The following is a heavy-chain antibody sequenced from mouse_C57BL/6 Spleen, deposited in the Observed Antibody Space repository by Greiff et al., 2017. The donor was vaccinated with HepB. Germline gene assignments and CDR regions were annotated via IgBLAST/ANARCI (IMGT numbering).Heavy chain of an antibody. CDR1: GFSLTSYG. CDR3: ARHGDGNYVEAMDY. Sequence: QVQLKESGPGLVAPSQSLSITCTVSGFSLTSYGVHWVRQPPGKGLEWLVVIWSDGSTTYNSALKSRLSISKDNSKSQVFLKMNSLQTDDTAMYYCARHGDGNYVEAMDYWGQGTSVTVSS. D-gene: IGHD2-1*01. V-gene: IGHV2-6-1*01. J-gene: IGHJ4*01. CDR2: IWSDGST.